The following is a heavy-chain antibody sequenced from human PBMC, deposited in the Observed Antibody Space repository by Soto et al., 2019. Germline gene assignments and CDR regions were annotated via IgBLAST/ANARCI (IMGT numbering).Heavy chain of an antibody. Sequence: EVQLLESGGGLVQPGGSLRLSCAASGFTFSSYAMSWVRQAPGKGLEWVSAISGSGGSTYYADSVKGRFTISRDNSKNTQYLQMNSLRAEDTAVYYCAKDRRHIVVVTAIWPDAFDIWGQGTMVTVSS. D-gene: IGHD2-21*02. CDR2: ISGSGGST. J-gene: IGHJ3*02. CDR3: AKDRRHIVVVTAIWPDAFDI. V-gene: IGHV3-23*01. CDR1: GFTFSSYA.